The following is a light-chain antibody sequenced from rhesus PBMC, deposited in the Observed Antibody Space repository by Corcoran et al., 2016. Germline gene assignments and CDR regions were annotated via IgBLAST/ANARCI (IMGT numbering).Light chain of an antibody. V-gene: IGKV1-36*02. CDR3: LQGYSAPFT. CDR2: AAS. Sequence: DIQMTQSPSSLSASVGDRVTITCRASQGIRNILTWYQEKPGKPPKRLIYAASSLETGVPSRFSGSGSGTALTLTISSLQPEDFATYYCLQGYSAPFTFGPGTKLDIK. CDR1: QGIRNI. J-gene: IGKJ3*01.